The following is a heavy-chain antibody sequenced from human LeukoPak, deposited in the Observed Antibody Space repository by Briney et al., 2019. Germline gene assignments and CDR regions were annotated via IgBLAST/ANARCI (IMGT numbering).Heavy chain of an antibody. J-gene: IGHJ3*02. V-gene: IGHV3-21*04. D-gene: IGHD3-22*01. CDR1: GFTFSSYS. CDR3: AKECGRDYDDRAFDI. CDR2: ISSSSSYI. Sequence: GGSLRLSCAASGFTFSSYSMNWVRQAPGKGLEWVSSISSSSSYIYYADSVKGRFTISRDNAKNSLYLQMNSLRAEDTAVYYCAKECGRDYDDRAFDIWGQGTMVTVSS.